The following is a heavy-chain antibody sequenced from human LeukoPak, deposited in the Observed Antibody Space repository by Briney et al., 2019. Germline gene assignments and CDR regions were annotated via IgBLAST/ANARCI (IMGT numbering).Heavy chain of an antibody. CDR1: GGTFSSYA. CDR3: ARDPRQLPHVHYYYYMDV. V-gene: IGHV1-69*01. D-gene: IGHD2-2*01. Sequence: GASVKVSCKASGGTFSSYAISWVRQAPGQGLEWMGGIIPIFGTANYAQKFQGRVTITADESTSTAYMELSSLRSKDTAVYYCARDPRQLPHVHYYYYMDVWGKGTTVTVSS. CDR2: IIPIFGTA. J-gene: IGHJ6*03.